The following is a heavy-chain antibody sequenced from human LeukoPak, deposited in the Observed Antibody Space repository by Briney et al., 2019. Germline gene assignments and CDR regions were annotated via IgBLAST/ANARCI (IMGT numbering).Heavy chain of an antibody. Sequence: ASVKVSCKASGYIFTGYYMHWVRQAPGQGLEWMGWINPNSGGTNYAQKFQGRVTMTRDTSISTAYMELSRLRSDDTAVYYCASNAVGIAVAGEYYFDYWGQGTLVTVSS. V-gene: IGHV1-2*02. J-gene: IGHJ4*02. CDR1: GYIFTGYY. D-gene: IGHD6-19*01. CDR2: INPNSGGT. CDR3: ASNAVGIAVAGEYYFDY.